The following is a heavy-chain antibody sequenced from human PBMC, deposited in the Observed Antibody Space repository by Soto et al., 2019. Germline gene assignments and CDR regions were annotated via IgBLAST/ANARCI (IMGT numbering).Heavy chain of an antibody. CDR1: GGSISSYY. CDR3: ARDGSRGYYFEY. CDR2: IYYSGST. V-gene: IGHV4-59*01. Sequence: ETLSLTCTVSGGSISSYYWSWIRQPPVKGLEWMGHIYYSGSTNYNPSLKSRVTIPVDTSKNQCSLKLCSVTAADTAVYYCARDGSRGYYFEYRGQGNLVTVYS. J-gene: IGHJ4*02. D-gene: IGHD3-22*01.